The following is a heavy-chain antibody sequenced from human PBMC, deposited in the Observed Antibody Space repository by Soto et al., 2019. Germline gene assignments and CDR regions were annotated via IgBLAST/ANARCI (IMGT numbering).Heavy chain of an antibody. CDR2: IYPGDSDT. CDR1: GYSFTSYW. V-gene: IGHV5-51*01. Sequence: GESLKISCKGSGYSFTSYWIGWVRQMPGKGLEWMGIIYPGDSDTRYSPSFQGQVTISADKSISTAYLQWSSLKASDTAMYYCATVTTVTTGGYYFDYWGQGTLVTVSS. CDR3: ATVTTVTTGGYYFDY. J-gene: IGHJ4*02. D-gene: IGHD4-17*01.